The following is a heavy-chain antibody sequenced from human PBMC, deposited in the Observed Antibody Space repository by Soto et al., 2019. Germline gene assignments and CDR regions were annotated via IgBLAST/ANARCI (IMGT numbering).Heavy chain of an antibody. V-gene: IGHV1-46*01. CDR3: ARDLPRDLVRGSFDI. J-gene: IGHJ3*02. D-gene: IGHD3-10*01. CDR1: GYTFTRYN. CDR2: IDTRGGST. Sequence: QAQLVQSGAEVRKPGASANISCKASGYTFTRYNIHWVRQAPGQGLEWMGIIDTRGGSTDYTQRFQGRVTMTRDTSTGTVYMELSSLGSEDTAVYYCARDLPRDLVRGSFDIWGQGTMVTVS.